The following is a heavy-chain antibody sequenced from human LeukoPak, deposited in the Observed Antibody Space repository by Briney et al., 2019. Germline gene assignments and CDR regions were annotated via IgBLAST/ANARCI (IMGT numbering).Heavy chain of an antibody. CDR2: ISAYNGNT. V-gene: IGHV1-18*01. CDR1: GYTFTSYG. J-gene: IGHJ4*02. D-gene: IGHD3-3*01. Sequence: ASVKVSCKASGYTFTSYGISWVRQAPGQGLEWMGWISAYNGNTNYAQKLQGRVTMTTDTSTSTAYMELRSLRSDDTAVYYCARGPSAPLFWSAYSYYFDYWGQGTLVTVSS. CDR3: ARGPSAPLFWSAYSYYFDY.